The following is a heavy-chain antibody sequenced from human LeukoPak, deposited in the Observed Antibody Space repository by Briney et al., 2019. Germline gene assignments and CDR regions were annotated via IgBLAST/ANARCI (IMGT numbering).Heavy chain of an antibody. CDR1: GGPISSYY. Sequence: SETLSLTCTVSGGPISSYYWSWIRQPPGKGLEWIGYIYYSGSTNYNPSLKSRVTISVDTSKNQFSLKLSSVTAADTAVYYCAREPGPFDYWGQGTLVTVSS. J-gene: IGHJ4*02. CDR2: IYYSGST. V-gene: IGHV4-59*12. CDR3: AREPGPFDY.